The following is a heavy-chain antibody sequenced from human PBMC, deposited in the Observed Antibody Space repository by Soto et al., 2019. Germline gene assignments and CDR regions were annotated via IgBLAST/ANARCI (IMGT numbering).Heavy chain of an antibody. CDR1: GGTFSTYA. Sequence: QVQLVQSGAEVKKPESPVKVSCKAPGGTFSTYAISWVRQAPGQGLEWMGGIIPMFGTANYAQRFQDRFTITADESTTTVYMELSSLRSEDTAVYFCASGIQLWLRRINNGYSGWGQGTLVTVSS. V-gene: IGHV1-69*12. CDR2: IIPMFGTA. D-gene: IGHD5-18*01. CDR3: ASGIQLWLRRINNGYSG. J-gene: IGHJ4*02.